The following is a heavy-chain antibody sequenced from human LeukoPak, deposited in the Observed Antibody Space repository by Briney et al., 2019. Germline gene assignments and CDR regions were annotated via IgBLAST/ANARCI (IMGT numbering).Heavy chain of an antibody. V-gene: IGHV4-34*01. Sequence: PSETLSLTCAVYGGSFSGYYWGWIRQPPGKGLEWIGEINHSGSTNYNPSLKSRVTISVDTSKNQFSLKLSSVTAAGTAVYYCARPGYSSSWYRNAFDIWGQGAMVTVSS. J-gene: IGHJ3*02. CDR3: ARPGYSSSWYRNAFDI. CDR1: GGSFSGYY. D-gene: IGHD6-13*01. CDR2: INHSGST.